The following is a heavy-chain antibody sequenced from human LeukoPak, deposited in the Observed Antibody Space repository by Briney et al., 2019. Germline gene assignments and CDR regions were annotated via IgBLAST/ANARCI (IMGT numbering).Heavy chain of an antibody. CDR3: ARRLGYCSSTSCYFDY. J-gene: IGHJ4*02. D-gene: IGHD2-2*01. Sequence: PSETLSLTCAVYGGSFSTYYWSWIRQSPGKGLEWIAEINHRGDTNYNPSVKSRVTISVDTSKNQFSLKVSSLTAADTAVYYCARRLGYCSSTSCYFDYWGQGTLVTVSS. V-gene: IGHV4-34*01. CDR2: INHRGDT. CDR1: GGSFSTYY.